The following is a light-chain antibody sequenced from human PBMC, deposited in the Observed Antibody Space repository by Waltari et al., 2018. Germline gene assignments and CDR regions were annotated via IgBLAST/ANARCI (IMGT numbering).Light chain of an antibody. Sequence: DIQMTQSPSSVSAFVGDRVTITCRASQSISNWLAWYQQKPGKAPKLLIYGASDLHSGVPSRFSGSGAGTDFTLTISSLQAEDFATYYCQQYYRYYTFGQGTKLEIK. CDR2: GAS. V-gene: IGKV1D-16*01. CDR3: QQYYRYYT. J-gene: IGKJ2*01. CDR1: QSISNW.